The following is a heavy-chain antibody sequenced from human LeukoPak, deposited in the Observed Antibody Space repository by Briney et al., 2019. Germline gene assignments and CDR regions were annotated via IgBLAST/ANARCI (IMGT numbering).Heavy chain of an antibody. CDR1: GFTFSSYS. Sequence: GSLRLSCAASGFTFSSYSMNWVRQAPGKGLEWVSYISSSSSTIYYADSVKGRFTISRDNAKNSLYLQMNSLRDEDTAVYYCARDPSGSYYAYYFDYWGQGTLVTVSS. V-gene: IGHV3-48*02. D-gene: IGHD1-26*01. CDR3: ARDPSGSYYAYYFDY. CDR2: ISSSSSTI. J-gene: IGHJ4*02.